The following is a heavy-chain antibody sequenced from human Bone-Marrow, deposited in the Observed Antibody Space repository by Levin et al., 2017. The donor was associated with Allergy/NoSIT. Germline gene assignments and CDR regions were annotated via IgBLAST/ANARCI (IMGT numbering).Heavy chain of an antibody. D-gene: IGHD3-22*01. CDR1: GFTFSSYS. CDR3: AREEGCYYDSSGYCDGYFDY. CDR2: ISSSSSYI. V-gene: IGHV3-21*01. Sequence: GESLKISCAASGFTFSSYSMNWVRQAPGKGLEWVSSISSSSSYIYYADSVKGRFTISRDNAKNSLYLQMNSLRAEDTAVYYCAREEGCYYDSSGYCDGYFDYWGQGTLVTVSS. J-gene: IGHJ4*02.